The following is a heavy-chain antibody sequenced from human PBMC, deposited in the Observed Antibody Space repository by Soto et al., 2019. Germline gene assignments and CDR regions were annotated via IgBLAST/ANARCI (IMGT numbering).Heavy chain of an antibody. J-gene: IGHJ3*02. V-gene: IGHV3-48*03. CDR2: ISSSGSTI. CDR3: ARQLWLRKAFDI. Sequence: GGSLRLSCAASGFTFSSYEMNWVRQAPGKGLEWVSYISSSGSTIYYADSVKGRFTISRDNAKNSLYLQMNSLGAEDTAVYYCARQLWLRKAFDIWGQGTMVTVS. CDR1: GFTFSSYE. D-gene: IGHD5-18*01.